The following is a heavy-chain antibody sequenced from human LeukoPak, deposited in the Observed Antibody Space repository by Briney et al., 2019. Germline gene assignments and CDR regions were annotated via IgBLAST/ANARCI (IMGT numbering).Heavy chain of an antibody. Sequence: ASVKVSCKASGYTFTSYYMHWVRQAPGQGLEWMGIINPSGGSTSYAQKFQGRVTMTRDMSTSTVYMELSSLRSEDTAVYYCARGDPPAAGTVGFDYWGQGTLVTVSS. CDR3: ARGDPPAAGTVGFDY. CDR1: GYTFTSYY. J-gene: IGHJ4*02. D-gene: IGHD6-13*01. CDR2: INPSGGST. V-gene: IGHV1-46*01.